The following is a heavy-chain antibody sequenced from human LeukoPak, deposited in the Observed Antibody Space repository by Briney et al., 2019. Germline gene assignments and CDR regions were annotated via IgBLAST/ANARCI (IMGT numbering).Heavy chain of an antibody. Sequence: SETLSLTCTVSGGSISSHYWSWIRQPPGKGLEWIGYIYYSGSTNYNPSLKSRVTISVDTSKNQFSLKLGSVTAADTAVYYCAREGEVANCSSTSCQGPFFDYWGQGTLVTVSS. D-gene: IGHD2-2*01. V-gene: IGHV4-59*11. CDR3: AREGEVANCSSTSCQGPFFDY. J-gene: IGHJ4*02. CDR2: IYYSGST. CDR1: GGSISSHY.